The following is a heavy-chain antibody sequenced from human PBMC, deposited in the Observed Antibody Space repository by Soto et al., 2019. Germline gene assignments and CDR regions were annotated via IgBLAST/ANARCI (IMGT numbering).Heavy chain of an antibody. CDR2: ISYDGSNK. CDR1: GFTFSSYA. Sequence: PGGSLRLSCAASGFTFSSYAMHWVRQAPGKGLEWVAVISYDGSNKYYADNVKGRFTISRDNSKYTLYLQMNSLRAEDTSVYYFARDPGVTYYDFWSGYYSGMDVWGQGTTVTVSS. CDR3: ARDPGVTYYDFWSGYYSGMDV. V-gene: IGHV3-30-3*01. D-gene: IGHD3-3*01. J-gene: IGHJ6*02.